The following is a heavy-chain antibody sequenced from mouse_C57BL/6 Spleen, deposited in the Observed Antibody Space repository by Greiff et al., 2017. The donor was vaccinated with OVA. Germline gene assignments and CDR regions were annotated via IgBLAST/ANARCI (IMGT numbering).Heavy chain of an antibody. CDR1: GFNIKDDY. CDR2: IDPENGDT. J-gene: IGHJ3*01. Sequence: DVKLQESGAELVRPGASVKLSCTASGFNIKDDYMHWVKQRPEQGLEWIGWIDPENGDTEYASKFQGKATITADTSSNTAYLQLSSLTSEDTAVYYCTSYRPWFAYWGQGTLVTVSA. V-gene: IGHV14-4*01. CDR3: TSYRPWFAY. D-gene: IGHD2-12*01.